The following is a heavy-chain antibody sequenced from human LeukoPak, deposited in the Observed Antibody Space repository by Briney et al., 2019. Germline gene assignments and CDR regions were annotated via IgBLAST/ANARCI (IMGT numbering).Heavy chain of an antibody. D-gene: IGHD3-22*01. CDR2: ISTGGST. V-gene: IGHV4-61*02. CDR1: GGSVSSGISY. CDR3: ARDQTYYVSSGYYYVTYFQH. J-gene: IGHJ1*01. Sequence: KTSETLSLTCSVSGGSVSSGISYWSWIRQPAGEGLEWIGRISTGGSTTYNPSFKSRVTMSLDTSKNQFSLNLTSVTAADTAVYYCARDQTYYVSSGYYYVTYFQHWGQGILVTVSS.